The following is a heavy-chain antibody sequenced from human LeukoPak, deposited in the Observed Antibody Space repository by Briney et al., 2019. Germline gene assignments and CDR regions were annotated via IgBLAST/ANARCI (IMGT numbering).Heavy chain of an antibody. Sequence: PGGSLRLSCAASGFTFSSYWMSWVRQAPGKGLEWVANIKQDGSEKYYVDSVKGRFTISRDNAKNSLYLQMNSLRAEDTAVYYCARDRYSSSWFLDYWGQGTLVTVSP. CDR1: GFTFSSYW. D-gene: IGHD6-13*01. CDR3: ARDRYSSSWFLDY. V-gene: IGHV3-7*01. J-gene: IGHJ4*02. CDR2: IKQDGSEK.